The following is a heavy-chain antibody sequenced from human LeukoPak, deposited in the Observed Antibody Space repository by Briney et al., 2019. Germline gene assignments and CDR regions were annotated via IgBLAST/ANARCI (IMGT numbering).Heavy chain of an antibody. D-gene: IGHD1-14*01. CDR3: ARWETGSWFDP. V-gene: IGHV1-69*04. Sequence: SVKVSCKASGDSFSSYAISWVRQAPGQGLEWMGRIVAMDDIANYAQKFQGRVTMTTDTSTNTVYLELRSLRSDDTAVYYCARWETGSWFDPWGQGTLVTISS. CDR1: GDSFSSYA. J-gene: IGHJ5*02. CDR2: IVAMDDIA.